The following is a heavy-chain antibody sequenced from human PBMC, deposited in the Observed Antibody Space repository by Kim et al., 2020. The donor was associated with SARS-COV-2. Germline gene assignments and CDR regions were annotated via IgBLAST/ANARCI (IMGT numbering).Heavy chain of an antibody. CDR2: IYYSGST. CDR1: GGSISSSSYY. V-gene: IGHV4-39*01. D-gene: IGHD6-13*01. J-gene: IGHJ6*02. CDR3: ARPARIAAAGPGYGMDV. Sequence: SETLSLTCTVSGGSISSSSYYWGWIRQPPGKGLEWIGSIYYSGSTYYNPSLKSRVTISVDTSKNQFSLKLSSVTAADTAVYYCARPARIAAAGPGYGMDVWGQGTTVTVSS.